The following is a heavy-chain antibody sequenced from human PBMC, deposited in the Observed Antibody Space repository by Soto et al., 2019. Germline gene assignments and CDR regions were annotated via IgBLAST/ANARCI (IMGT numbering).Heavy chain of an antibody. CDR1: GCSISSSSYY. D-gene: IGHD3-10*02. Sequence: QLQLQESGPGLVKPSETLSLTCTGSGCSISSSSYYWVWISQPPGKGLEWIGNIYYSGSTYYNTYLRSRVTISVDTSKNQFSLNLSSVTAADTAVYYCARQQYCSGSYYDFDYWGQGTLVTVSS. CDR3: ARQQYCSGSYYDFDY. V-gene: IGHV4-39*01. J-gene: IGHJ4*02. CDR2: IYYSGST.